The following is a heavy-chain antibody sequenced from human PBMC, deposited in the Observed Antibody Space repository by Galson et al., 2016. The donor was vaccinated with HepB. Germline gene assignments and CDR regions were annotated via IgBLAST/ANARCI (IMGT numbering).Heavy chain of an antibody. D-gene: IGHD6-13*01. J-gene: IGHJ3*02. V-gene: IGHV5-51*01. CDR3: ARPTRGAGGGIDSLNM. CDR1: GYNFSTYW. CDR2: IYPGDSHT. Sequence: QSGAEVKKPGESLKISCKGSGYNFSTYWIGWVRQMPGKGLEWMGTIYPGDSHTTYSPSFQGQVIFSADKSVNTGYLQWSSLRASDTAMLYCARPTRGAGGGIDSLNMWGQGTMVTVSS.